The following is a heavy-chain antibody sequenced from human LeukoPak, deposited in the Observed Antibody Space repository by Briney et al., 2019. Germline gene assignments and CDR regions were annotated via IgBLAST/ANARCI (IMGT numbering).Heavy chain of an antibody. D-gene: IGHD3-10*01. V-gene: IGHV4-4*02. J-gene: IGHJ5*02. CDR1: GGSISSSNW. Sequence: PSETLSLTCAVSGGSISSSNWWSWVRQPPGKGLEWIGEIYHSGSTNYNPSLKSRVTISVDTSKNQFSLKLSSVTAADTAVYYCARATGKYYYGSGSYHAPSWFDPWGQGTLVTVSS. CDR2: IYHSGST. CDR3: ARATGKYYYGSGSYHAPSWFDP.